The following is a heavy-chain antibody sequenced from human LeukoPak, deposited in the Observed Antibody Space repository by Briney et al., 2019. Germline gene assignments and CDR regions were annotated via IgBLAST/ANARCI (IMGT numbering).Heavy chain of an antibody. CDR2: IRYDGSNK. V-gene: IGHV3-30*02. Sequence: PGGSLRLSCAASGFTFSSYGMHWVRQAPGKGLEWVAFIRYDGSNKYYADSVKGRFTISRDNSKNTLYLQMNSLRAEDTAVYYCAKDPSGMIVVALEGDVYWGQGTLVTVSS. D-gene: IGHD3-22*01. CDR3: AKDPSGMIVVALEGDVY. CDR1: GFTFSSYG. J-gene: IGHJ4*02.